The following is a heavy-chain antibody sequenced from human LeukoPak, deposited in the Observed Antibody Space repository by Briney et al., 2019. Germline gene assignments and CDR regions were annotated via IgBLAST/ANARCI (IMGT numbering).Heavy chain of an antibody. J-gene: IGHJ4*02. CDR1: GFTFSSYS. CDR3: ARLPAYCSSTSCYYDY. V-gene: IGHV3-48*04. Sequence: GGSLRLSCAASGFTFSSYSMNWVRQAPGKGLEWVSYISSASGSIYYADSVKGRFTISRDNAKNSLFLQMNSLRAEDTAVFYCARLPAYCSSTSCYYDYWGQGTLVTVSS. CDR2: ISSASGSI. D-gene: IGHD2-2*01.